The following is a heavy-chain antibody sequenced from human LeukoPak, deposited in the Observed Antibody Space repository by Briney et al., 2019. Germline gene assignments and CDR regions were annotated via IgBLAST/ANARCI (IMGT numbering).Heavy chain of an antibody. V-gene: IGHV3-66*01. CDR3: ARDHSGSGYFDY. J-gene: IGHJ4*02. CDR1: GFTVSSNY. CDR2: IYSGGST. D-gene: IGHD6-19*01. Sequence: GGSLRLSCAASGFTVSSNYMSWVRQAPGKGLEWVSVIYSGGSTYYADSVKGRFTISRDNSKNTLYLQMNSLRAEDTAVYYCARDHSGSGYFDYWGQGTQVTVSS.